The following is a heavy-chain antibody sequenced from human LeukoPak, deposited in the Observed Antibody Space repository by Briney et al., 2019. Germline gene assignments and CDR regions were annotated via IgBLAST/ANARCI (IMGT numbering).Heavy chain of an antibody. CDR1: GGSISSSSYY. Sequence: SETLSLTCTVSGGSISSSSYYWGWIRQPPGKGLEWIGYFYYSGNTNYNPSLKSRVTISVDTSKNQFSLKLSSVTAADTAVYYCARGTIVGATNWFDPWGQGTLVTVSS. J-gene: IGHJ5*02. D-gene: IGHD1-26*01. CDR3: ARGTIVGATNWFDP. V-gene: IGHV4-61*05. CDR2: FYYSGNT.